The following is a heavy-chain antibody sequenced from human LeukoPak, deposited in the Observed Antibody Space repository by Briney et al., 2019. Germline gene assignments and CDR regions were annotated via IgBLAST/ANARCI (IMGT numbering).Heavy chain of an antibody. CDR1: GFTFSSYG. J-gene: IGHJ4*02. D-gene: IGHD3-10*01. CDR3: AKEGSGSYWEYFDY. CDR2: ISYDGSNK. Sequence: PGGSLRLSCAASGFTFSSYGMHWVRQAPGKGLEWVVVISYDGSNKYYADSVKGRFTISRDNSKNTLYLQMNSLRAEDTAVYYCAKEGSGSYWEYFDYWGQGTLVTVSS. V-gene: IGHV3-30*18.